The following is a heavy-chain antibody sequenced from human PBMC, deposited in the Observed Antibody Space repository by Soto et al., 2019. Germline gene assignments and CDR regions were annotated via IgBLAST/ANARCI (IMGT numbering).Heavy chain of an antibody. CDR2: ISGSGGST. CDR1: GFTFSSYA. D-gene: IGHD3-3*01. V-gene: IGHV3-23*01. CDR3: SRCFVGVVVIPGY. J-gene: IGHJ4*02. Sequence: GGSLRLSCAASGFTFSSYAMSWVRQAPGKGLEWVSAISGSGGSTYYADSVKGRFTISRDNSKNTLYLQMNSLRAEDTAVYYCSRCFVGVVVIPGYWGRGTLVTGSS.